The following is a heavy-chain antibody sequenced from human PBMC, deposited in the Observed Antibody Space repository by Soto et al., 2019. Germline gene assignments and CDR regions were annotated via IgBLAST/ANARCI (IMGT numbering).Heavy chain of an antibody. V-gene: IGHV3-73*01. D-gene: IGHD6-13*01. CDR3: TRLRIAAAGRKDYYYYGMDV. CDR1: GFSFSDSA. CDR2: IRSKANSYAT. J-gene: IGHJ6*02. Sequence: GGSLRLSCAASGFSFSDSAMHWVRQASGKGLEWVGRIRSKANSYATAYAASVKGRFTISRDDSKNTAYLQMNSLKTEDTAVYYCTRLRIAAAGRKDYYYYGMDVWGQGTTVTVSS.